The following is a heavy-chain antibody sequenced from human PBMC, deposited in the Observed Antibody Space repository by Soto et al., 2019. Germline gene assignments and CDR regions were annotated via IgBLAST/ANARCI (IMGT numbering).Heavy chain of an antibody. CDR1: GFTFSSCT. D-gene: IGHD2-15*01. V-gene: IGHV3-21*06. Sequence: EVHLVESGGGLVKPGGSLRLSCAVSGFTFSSCTMNWVRQAPGKGLEWVSSISPSSGHIYYADSVKGRFTISRDNAKNSLFLQMNSLRGEDTAVYYCSCCSGGACHKNYGMDVWGQGTTVTVSS. J-gene: IGHJ6*02. CDR3: SCCSGGACHKNYGMDV. CDR2: ISPSSGHI.